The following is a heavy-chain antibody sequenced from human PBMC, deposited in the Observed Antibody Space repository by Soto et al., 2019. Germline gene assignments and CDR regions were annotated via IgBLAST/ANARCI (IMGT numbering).Heavy chain of an antibody. CDR2: IFYLGSS. CDR1: GDSIISSDFY. Sequence: SETLSHTYTVSGDSIISSDFYWGWVRQPPEKGLEWIGSIFYLGSSYYNPSLKSRVTMSVDTSKNQFSLRLRSVTAADTALYFHAVLSLVLRTTNGFDHWGQAILVTVSS. CDR3: AVLSLVLRTTNGFDH. V-gene: IGHV4-39*01. D-gene: IGHD1-1*01. J-gene: IGHJ5*02.